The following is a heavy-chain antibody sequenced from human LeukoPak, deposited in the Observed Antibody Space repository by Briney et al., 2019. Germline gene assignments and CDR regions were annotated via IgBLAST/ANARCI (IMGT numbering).Heavy chain of an antibody. CDR2: MNPNSGNT. CDR3: ARRCSGYDEMDY. J-gene: IGHJ4*02. V-gene: IGHV1-8*01. CDR1: GYTFTSYD. D-gene: IGHD5-12*01. Sequence: ASVKVSCKASGYTFTSYDINWVRRATGQGLEWMGWMNPNSGNTGYAQKFQGRVTMTRNTSISTAYMELSSLRSEDTAAYYCARRCSGYDEMDYWGQGTLVTVPS.